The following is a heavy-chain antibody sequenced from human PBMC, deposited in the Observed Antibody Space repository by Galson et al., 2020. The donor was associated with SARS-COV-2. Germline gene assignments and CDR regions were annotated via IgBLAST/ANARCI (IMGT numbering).Heavy chain of an antibody. CDR2: FDPEDGET. CDR1: GYTLTELS. CDR3: AVSLAVAGTGRDGERDYYYCGMDV. D-gene: IGHD6-19*01. J-gene: IGHJ6*02. Sequence: ASVKVPCKVSGYTLTELSMHWVRQAPGKGLEWMGGFDPEDGETIYAQKFQDRVTMTEDTSTDTAYMELSSLRSEDTAVYYCAVSLAVAGTGRDGERDYYYCGMDVWGQGTTVTVSS. V-gene: IGHV1-24*01.